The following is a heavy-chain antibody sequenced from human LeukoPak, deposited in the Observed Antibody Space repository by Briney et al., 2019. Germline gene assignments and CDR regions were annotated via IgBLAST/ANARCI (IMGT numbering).Heavy chain of an antibody. Sequence: PGRSLRLSCAASGFTFSSYAMHWVRQAPGKGPVWVSRINNDGSGTTYADSVKGRFTISRDDAKDTLYLQMNSLRAEDTAVYYCVRGGESTWSWGQGTLVTVSS. CDR1: GFTFSSYA. J-gene: IGHJ5*02. V-gene: IGHV3-74*01. D-gene: IGHD2-15*01. CDR3: VRGGESTWS. CDR2: INNDGSGT.